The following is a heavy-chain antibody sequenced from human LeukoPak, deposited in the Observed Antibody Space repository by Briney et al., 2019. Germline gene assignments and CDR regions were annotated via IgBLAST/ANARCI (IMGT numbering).Heavy chain of an antibody. J-gene: IGHJ4*02. D-gene: IGHD3-10*01. V-gene: IGHV4-39*07. Sequence: SETLSLTCTVSGGSISSSSYYWGWIRQPPGKGLEWIGSIYYSGSTYYNPSLKSRVTISVDTSKNQFSLKLSSVTAADTAVYYCARDQAYGSGSGTDYWGQGTLVTVSS. CDR3: ARDQAYGSGSGTDY. CDR2: IYYSGST. CDR1: GGSISSSSYY.